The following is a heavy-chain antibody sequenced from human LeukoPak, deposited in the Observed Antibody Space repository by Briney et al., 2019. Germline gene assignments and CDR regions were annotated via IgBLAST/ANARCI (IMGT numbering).Heavy chain of an antibody. J-gene: IGHJ6*04. Sequence: SETLSLTCTVSGGSVSSGSYYWSWIRQPPGKGLEWIGYIYYSGSTNYNPSLKSRVTISVDTSKNQFSLKLSSVTAADTAVYYRAGDGGIAAAGSYYYYGMDVWGKGTPVTVSS. CDR3: AGDGGIAAAGSYYYYGMDV. V-gene: IGHV4-61*01. CDR1: GGSVSSGSYY. D-gene: IGHD6-13*01. CDR2: IYYSGST.